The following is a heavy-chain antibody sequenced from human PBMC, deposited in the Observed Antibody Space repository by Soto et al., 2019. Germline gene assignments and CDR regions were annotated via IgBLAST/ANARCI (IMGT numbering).Heavy chain of an antibody. CDR1: GYTFTTYG. J-gene: IGHJ6*03. CDR3: ARALSMAQYYYYMDV. Sequence: QVQLVQSEPELKKPGASVKVSCKASGYTFTTYGISWVRQAPGQGLEWMGWISPYNGDTHYAERFQGRLTMTTDTSATSAYMELRTLSSDDRAVYFCARALSMAQYYYYMDVWGKGTTVTVSS. V-gene: IGHV1-18*01. CDR2: ISPYNGDT.